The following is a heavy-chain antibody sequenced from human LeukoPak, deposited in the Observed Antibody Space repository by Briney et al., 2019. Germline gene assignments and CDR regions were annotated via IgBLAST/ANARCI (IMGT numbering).Heavy chain of an antibody. J-gene: IGHJ4*02. CDR3: AGTFYGDYQNADQSVYSVNY. V-gene: IGHV1-69*05. D-gene: IGHD4-17*01. CDR2: TIPLFGTT. CDR1: VGTFSSYA. Sequence: ASVKVSCKASVGTFSSYAINWVRQAPGQGLEWMGRTIPLFGTTKYAQKFQGRVTITTDESTSTAYMELSSLRSEDTAVYYCAGTFYGDYQNADQSVYSVNYWGQGTLVAVSS.